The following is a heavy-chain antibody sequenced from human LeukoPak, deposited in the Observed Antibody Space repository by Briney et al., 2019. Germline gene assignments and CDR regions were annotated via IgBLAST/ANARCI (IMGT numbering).Heavy chain of an antibody. J-gene: IGHJ3*02. V-gene: IGHV3-48*03. D-gene: IGHD3-10*01. CDR3: ARKFAPGAFDI. CDR1: GLIFSSYE. CDR2: ISNRGRTI. Sequence: GGSRRLSCEASGLIFSSYEMSWVRQAPGKVLEWVSYISNRGRTIYYADSVKGRFTISRDNAKNSLYLQMNSLRVEDTAVYFCARKFAPGAFDIWGQGTMVTVSS.